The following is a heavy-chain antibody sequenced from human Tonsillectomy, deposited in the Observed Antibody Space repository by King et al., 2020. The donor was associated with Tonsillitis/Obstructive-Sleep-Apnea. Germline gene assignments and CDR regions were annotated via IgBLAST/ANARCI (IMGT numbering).Heavy chain of an antibody. CDR3: ARDQGVVVPADTSDSLAAAGPRYYYSLDV. J-gene: IGHJ6*02. Sequence: VQLVESGGGLIQPGGSLRLSCAVSGFTVSSNYMSWVRQAPGKGLEWISVIYSGGSTYYADSVKGRFTISRDNSKNTVYLQMNSLRVEDTAVYYCARDQGVVVPADTSDSLAAAGPRYYYSLDVWGQGTTVTVSS. CDR2: IYSGGST. V-gene: IGHV3-53*01. CDR1: GFTVSSNY. D-gene: IGHD6-13*01.